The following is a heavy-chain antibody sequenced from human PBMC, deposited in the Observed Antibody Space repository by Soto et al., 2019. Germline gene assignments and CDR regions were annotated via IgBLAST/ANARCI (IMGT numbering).Heavy chain of an antibody. Sequence: ASVNVSFKASGYTFTGYYMHWVRPAPGQGLEWMGWISAYNGNTNYAQKLQGRVTMTTDTSTSTAYMELRSLRSDDTAVYYCARDGSNIAGRRRYDYWGQGTLVTVSS. CDR2: ISAYNGNT. D-gene: IGHD6-6*01. CDR1: GYTFTGYY. V-gene: IGHV1-18*04. CDR3: ARDGSNIAGRRRYDY. J-gene: IGHJ4*02.